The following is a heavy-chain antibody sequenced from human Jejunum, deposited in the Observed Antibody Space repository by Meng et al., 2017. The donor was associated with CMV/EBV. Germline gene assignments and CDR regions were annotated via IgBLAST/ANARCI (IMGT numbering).Heavy chain of an antibody. CDR1: GGAFSRPSCP. CDR3: VRVDTMTTFLLDF. CDR2: ISYTGST. D-gene: IGHD4-11*01. Sequence: SGGAFSRPSCPGGWVRRSPGKGLEWVGSISYTGSTYYTPSLESRLTISVDRSKNQFSLRLTTATAADAAVYYCVRVDTMTTFLLDFWGQGTLVTVSS. V-gene: IGHV4-39*07. J-gene: IGHJ4*02.